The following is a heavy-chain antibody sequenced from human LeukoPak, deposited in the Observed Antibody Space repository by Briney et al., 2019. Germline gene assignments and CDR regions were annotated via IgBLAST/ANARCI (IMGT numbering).Heavy chain of an antibody. CDR1: GFTFSSYW. V-gene: IGHV3-74*03. CDR2: INSDGSST. CDR3: ARGLFLSGYLDAFDI. Sequence: GGSLRLSCVASGFTFSSYWMHWVRQAPGKGLVWVSRINSDGSSTKCADSVKGRFTISRDNAKNTLYLQMNSLRAEDTAVYYCARGLFLSGYLDAFDIWGQGTVVTVSS. J-gene: IGHJ3*02. D-gene: IGHD3-22*01.